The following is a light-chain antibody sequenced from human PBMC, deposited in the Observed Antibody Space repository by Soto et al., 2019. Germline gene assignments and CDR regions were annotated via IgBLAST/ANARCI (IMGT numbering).Light chain of an antibody. CDR3: EQYNSYSSFT. J-gene: IGKJ2*01. Sequence: DIQMTQSPSTLSASVGDRVTITCRASQSISSWLAWYQQKPGKAPKVLIYDASSLESGVPSRFSGSGSGTEFTPTTTSLQPDDFATYYCEQYNSYSSFTFGQGTKVDIK. CDR2: DAS. CDR1: QSISSW. V-gene: IGKV1-5*01.